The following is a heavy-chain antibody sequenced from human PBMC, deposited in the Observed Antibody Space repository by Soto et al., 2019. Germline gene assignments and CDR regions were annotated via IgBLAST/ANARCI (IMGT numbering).Heavy chain of an antibody. J-gene: IGHJ4*02. Sequence: NPSETLSLTCTVSGYSISSVSYWAWIRQPPGKGPDWFASIYHGGTTFYNPSLKSRITISVDTSNNQFSLKLTSVTAAETAVYYCARVHVMVVAGSTFDYWGQGTLVTVSS. V-gene: IGHV4-38-2*02. CDR2: IYHGGTT. CDR3: ARVHVMVVAGSTFDY. CDR1: GYSISSVSY. D-gene: IGHD6-19*01.